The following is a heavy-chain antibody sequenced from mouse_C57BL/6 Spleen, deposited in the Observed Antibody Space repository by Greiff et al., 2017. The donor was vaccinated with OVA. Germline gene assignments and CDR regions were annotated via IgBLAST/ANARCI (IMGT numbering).Heavy chain of an antibody. CDR2: IHPSDSHT. V-gene: IGHV1-74*01. J-gene: IGHJ3*01. CDR3: AIIYYDYDEGFAY. Sequence: VQLQQPGAELVKPGASVKVSCKASGYTFTSYWMHWVKQRPGQGLEWIGRIHPSDSHTNYNQKFKGKATLTVDKSSSTAYMQLSSLTSEDSAVYYCAIIYYDYDEGFAYWGQGTLVTVSA. CDR1: GYTFTSYW. D-gene: IGHD2-4*01.